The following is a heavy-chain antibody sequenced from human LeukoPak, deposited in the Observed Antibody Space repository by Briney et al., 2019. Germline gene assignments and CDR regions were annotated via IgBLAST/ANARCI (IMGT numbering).Heavy chain of an antibody. D-gene: IGHD3-10*01. CDR1: GLTVSSNY. V-gene: IGHV3-53*01. Sequence: GGSLRLSCAVSGLTVSSNYMSWVRQAPGKGLEWVSAIYSGGSTFYADSVKGRFTISRDNSKNTLYLQMNSLRAEDTAVYYCARDPYNSGSSYFDYWGQETLVTVSS. CDR2: IYSGGST. CDR3: ARDPYNSGSSYFDY. J-gene: IGHJ4*02.